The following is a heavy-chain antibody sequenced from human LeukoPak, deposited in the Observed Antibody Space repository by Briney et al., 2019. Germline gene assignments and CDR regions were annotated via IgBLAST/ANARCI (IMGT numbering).Heavy chain of an antibody. CDR3: ARRRLPRDY. CDR2: LSSRSDFI. V-gene: IGHV3-21*01. CDR1: RFSFSSYS. J-gene: IGHJ4*02. D-gene: IGHD2-15*01. Sequence: GGSLRLSCAASRFSFSSYSMNWVRQPPGKGLEWVSSLSSRSDFIYYADSVKGRFTISRDNAENSLYLQMNSLRAEDTAVYYCARRRLPRDYWGQGTLVTVSS.